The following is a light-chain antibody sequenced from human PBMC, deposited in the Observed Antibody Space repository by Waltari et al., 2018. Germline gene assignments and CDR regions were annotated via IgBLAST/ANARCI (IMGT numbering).Light chain of an antibody. CDR1: RSDVGDYNS. CDR3: SSYADSNNFVV. Sequence: QSALTQSPSASGSPGQSVPIPRPGPRSDVGDYNSVPWYQQHPGKAPKVMIYEVSKRPSGVPDRFSGAKSGNTAALTVSGLQAEDEADYYCSSYADSNNFVVFGGGTKLTVL. J-gene: IGLJ2*01. V-gene: IGLV2-8*01. CDR2: EVS.